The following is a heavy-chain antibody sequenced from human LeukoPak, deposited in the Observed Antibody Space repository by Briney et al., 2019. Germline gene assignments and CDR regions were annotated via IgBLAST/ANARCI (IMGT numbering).Heavy chain of an antibody. CDR2: ISAYNGNT. CDR3: ARDLVGEAGLDY. Sequence: ASVKVSCKASGYTFTNYAVSWVRQAPGQGLEYMGYISAYNGNTNYVQNLQGRVTMTTDTSTTTVYMELRSLRSDDTAVYYCARDLVGEAGLDYWGQGTLVTVSS. J-gene: IGHJ4*02. CDR1: GYTFTNYA. D-gene: IGHD2-15*01. V-gene: IGHV1-18*01.